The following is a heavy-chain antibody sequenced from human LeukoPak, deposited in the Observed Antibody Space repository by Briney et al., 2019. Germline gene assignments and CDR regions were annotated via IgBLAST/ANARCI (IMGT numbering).Heavy chain of an antibody. CDR1: GFTFSSYW. D-gene: IGHD4-17*01. CDR2: ISGDGSST. V-gene: IGHV3-74*01. CDR3: ASPLWYGDEVDY. J-gene: IGHJ4*02. Sequence: GGSLRLSCAASGFTFSSYWMHWVRQAPGKGLVWVSRISGDGSSTSYADSVKGRFTISRDNAENTLHLQMNSLRAEDTAVYYCASPLWYGDEVDYWGQGTLVTVSS.